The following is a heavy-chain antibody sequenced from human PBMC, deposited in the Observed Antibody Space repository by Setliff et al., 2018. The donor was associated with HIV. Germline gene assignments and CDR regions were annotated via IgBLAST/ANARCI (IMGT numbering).Heavy chain of an antibody. Sequence: GASVKVSCKASGYTFTSYDINWVRQATGQGLEWMGWMNPNSGNTGYAQKFQGRVNMTRNTSISTAYMELSSLRSGDTAVYYCARAQQQLVLPSFYYYYYMDVWGKGTTVTVSS. CDR3: ARAQQQLVLPSFYYYYYMDV. V-gene: IGHV1-8*02. CDR1: GYTFTSYD. CDR2: MNPNSGNT. D-gene: IGHD6-13*01. J-gene: IGHJ6*03.